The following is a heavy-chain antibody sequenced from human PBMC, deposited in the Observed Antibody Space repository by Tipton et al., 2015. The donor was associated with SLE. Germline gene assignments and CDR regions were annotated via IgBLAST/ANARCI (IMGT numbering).Heavy chain of an antibody. CDR1: GGSFSGDY. D-gene: IGHD7-27*01. Sequence: TLSLTCAVYGGSFSGDYWSWIRQPPGKGLEWIGEINHSGSTNYNPSLKSRVTISVDTSKNQFSLKLNSVTAADTAVYYCANQLGMDYWGQGTLVTVSS. V-gene: IGHV4-34*01. CDR2: INHSGST. CDR3: ANQLGMDY. J-gene: IGHJ4*02.